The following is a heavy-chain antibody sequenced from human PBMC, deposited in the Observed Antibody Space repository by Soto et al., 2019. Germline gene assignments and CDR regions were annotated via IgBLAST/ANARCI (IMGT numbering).Heavy chain of an antibody. D-gene: IGHD6-19*01. CDR3: ARESEQWLNNRAEYFQP. Sequence: QVQLVESGGGVVQPGRSLRLSCAAAGFTFSSYSMHWVRQAPGKGLEWVAVISYDGSNKYYADSVKGRFTISRDNSTNTLYAQMDSLRAEDTAVYYCARESEQWLNNRAEYFQPWGQGTLVTVSS. CDR2: ISYDGSNK. CDR1: GFTFSSYS. J-gene: IGHJ1*01. V-gene: IGHV3-30-3*01.